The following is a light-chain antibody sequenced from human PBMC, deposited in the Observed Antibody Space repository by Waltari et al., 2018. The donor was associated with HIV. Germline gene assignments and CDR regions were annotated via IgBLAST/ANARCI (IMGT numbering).Light chain of an antibody. V-gene: IGKV2-28*01. CDR2: LGS. J-gene: IGKJ4*01. CDR3: MQALQTPT. Sequence: DIVMTQSPLSLPVTPGEPASISCRSSQSLLHSDGYNYLDLYLQKPGKSPKLLIYLGSNRASGVPDRFSGSGSGTDFTLKISRVEAEDVGVYYCMQALQTPTFGGGTKVEIK. CDR1: QSLLHSDGYNY.